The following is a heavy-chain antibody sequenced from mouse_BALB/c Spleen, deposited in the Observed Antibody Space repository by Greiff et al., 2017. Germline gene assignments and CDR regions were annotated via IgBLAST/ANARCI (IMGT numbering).Heavy chain of an antibody. CDR1: GFSFTSYA. J-gene: IGHJ1*01. D-gene: IGHD1-1*01. CDR2: ICTGGGT. Sequence: VQLLQSGPGLVAPSQCLYLTCTVSGFSFTSYAISWVRQPPGKGLEWLGVICTGGGTNYNSAFMSRLSISKDNSTSQVFLKMNSLQTDDTAIYYCVRDYYGSSYWYFDVWGAGTTVTVSS. CDR3: VRDYYGSSYWYFDV. V-gene: IGHV2-9-2*01.